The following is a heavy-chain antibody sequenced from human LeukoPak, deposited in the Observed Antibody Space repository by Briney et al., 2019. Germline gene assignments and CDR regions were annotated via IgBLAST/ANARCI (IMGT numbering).Heavy chain of an antibody. Sequence: ASVKVSCKASGYTFTSYILNWVRQAPGQGLECMGWINTNTGNPTYAQGFTGRFVFSLDTSVSTACLQISSLKAEDTALYYCARASTPKVGATIYYFDYWGQGTLVTVSS. CDR1: GYTFTSYI. J-gene: IGHJ4*02. D-gene: IGHD1-26*01. CDR3: ARASTPKVGATIYYFDY. CDR2: INTNTGNP. V-gene: IGHV7-4-1*02.